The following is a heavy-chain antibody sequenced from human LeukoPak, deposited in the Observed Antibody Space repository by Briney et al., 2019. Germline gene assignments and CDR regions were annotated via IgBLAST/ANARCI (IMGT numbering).Heavy chain of an antibody. CDR1: GGSFSVYY. CDR2: INHSGST. J-gene: IGHJ6*03. D-gene: IGHD7-27*01. Sequence: SETLSLTCAVYGGSFSVYYWSWIRQPPGKGLEWIGEINHSGSTNYNPSLKSRVTISVDTSKNQFSLKLSSVTAADTAVYYCARRPGYYYYYYMDVWGKGTTVTISS. V-gene: IGHV4-34*01. CDR3: ARRPGYYYYYYMDV.